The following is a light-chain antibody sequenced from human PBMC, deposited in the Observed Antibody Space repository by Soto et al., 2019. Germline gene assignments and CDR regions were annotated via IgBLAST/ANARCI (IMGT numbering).Light chain of an antibody. CDR3: QQRSNWPIT. CDR1: QSVSSY. Sequence: EIVLTQSPGTLSLSPGERATLSCRASQSVSSYLAWYQQKPGQAPRLLIYDASNRATGIPARFSGSGSGTDFTLTISSLEPEDFAVYDCQQRSNWPITFGQGTRLAIK. CDR2: DAS. J-gene: IGKJ5*01. V-gene: IGKV3-11*01.